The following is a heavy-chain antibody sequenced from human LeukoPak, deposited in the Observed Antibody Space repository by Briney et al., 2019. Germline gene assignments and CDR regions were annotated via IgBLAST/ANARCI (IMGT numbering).Heavy chain of an antibody. D-gene: IGHD3-22*01. Sequence: PGGSLRLSCAASGFTFSSYGMHWVRQAPGKGLEWVAGISYDGSNKYYADSVKGRFTISRDKSKNTLYLQMNSLRAEDTAVYYCAKDGAYDSSGYYYLGWYFDLWGRGTLVTVSS. V-gene: IGHV3-30*18. CDR2: ISYDGSNK. CDR1: GFTFSSYG. CDR3: AKDGAYDSSGYYYLGWYFDL. J-gene: IGHJ2*01.